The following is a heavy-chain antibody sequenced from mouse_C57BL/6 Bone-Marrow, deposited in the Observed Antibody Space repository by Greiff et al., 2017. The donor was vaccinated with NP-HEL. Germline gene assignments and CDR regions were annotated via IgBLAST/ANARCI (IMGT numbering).Heavy chain of an antibody. Sequence: VQLKQSGAELVRPGASVKLSCTASGFNIKDDYMHWVKQRPEQGLEWIGWIDPENGDTEYASKFQGKATITADTSSNTAYLQLSSLTSEDTAVYYCTTKDPYYFDYWGQGTTLTVSS. CDR1: GFNIKDDY. V-gene: IGHV14-4*01. J-gene: IGHJ2*01. CDR2: IDPENGDT. CDR3: TTKDPYYFDY.